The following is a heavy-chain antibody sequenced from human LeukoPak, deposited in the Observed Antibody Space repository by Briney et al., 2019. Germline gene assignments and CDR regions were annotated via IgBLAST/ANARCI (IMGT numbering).Heavy chain of an antibody. D-gene: IGHD3-22*01. J-gene: IGHJ4*02. CDR2: IYSGGST. Sequence: GGSLRLSCAASGFTVSSNYMSWVRQAPGKGLEWVSVIYSGGSTYYADSVKGRFTISRDNSKNTLYLQMNSLRAEDTAVYYCARDEDYYDSSGYYRDYWGQGTLVTVSS. CDR3: ARDEDYYDSSGYYRDY. V-gene: IGHV3-53*01. CDR1: GFTVSSNY.